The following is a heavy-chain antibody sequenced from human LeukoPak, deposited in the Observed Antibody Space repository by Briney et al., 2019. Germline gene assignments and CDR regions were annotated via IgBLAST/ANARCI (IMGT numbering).Heavy chain of an antibody. D-gene: IGHD3-22*01. CDR2: ISGSGGST. CDR3: AKHDSSGYYYYYYYGMDV. J-gene: IGHJ6*02. Sequence: GGSLRLSCAASGFTFSSYAMGWVRQAPGKGLEWVSAISGSGGSTYYADSVKGRFTISRDNSKNTLYLQMNSLRAEDTAVYYCAKHDSSGYYYYYYYGMDVWGQGTTVTVSS. CDR1: GFTFSSYA. V-gene: IGHV3-23*01.